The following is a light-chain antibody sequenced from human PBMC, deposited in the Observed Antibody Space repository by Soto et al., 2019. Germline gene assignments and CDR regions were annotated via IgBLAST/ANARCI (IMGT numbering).Light chain of an antibody. CDR3: SSYTSSSPMV. Sequence: QSALTQPASVSGSPGQSITISCTGTSSDVGGYNYVSWYQQHPGKAPKLMIYDVSNRPSGVSNRFSGSKSGNTASLTISGLQAEDEADYYCSSYTSSSPMVFDGGTKLTVL. V-gene: IGLV2-14*01. J-gene: IGLJ2*01. CDR1: SSDVGGYNY. CDR2: DVS.